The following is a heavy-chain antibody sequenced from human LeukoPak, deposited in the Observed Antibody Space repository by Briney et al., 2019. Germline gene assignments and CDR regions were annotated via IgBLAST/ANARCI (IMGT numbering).Heavy chain of an antibody. CDR3: AQDPKSTGYNSGWFGY. CDR1: GFIFSSYA. V-gene: IGHV3-23*01. CDR2: ISGSGGST. J-gene: IGHJ4*02. D-gene: IGHD6-19*01. Sequence: PGGSLRLSCAASGFIFSSYAMSWVRQAPGKGLEWVSAISGSGGSTYYADSVKGRFTISRENSKNTLYLNINSLRAEDTAGYYFAQDPKSTGYNSGWFGYWGQGTLVTVSS.